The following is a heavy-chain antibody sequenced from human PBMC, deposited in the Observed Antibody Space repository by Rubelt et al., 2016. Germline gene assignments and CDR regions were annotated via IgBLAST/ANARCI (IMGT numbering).Heavy chain of an antibody. D-gene: IGHD6-25*01. CDR3: VAAGFNYHGMDV. Sequence: QLQLQESGPGLVKPSETLSLTCTGSGGSITISTYYWGWVRQSPGKGLEWIGGLYYSGSTYFNQSVRSRVTVSLDASKNQFSLKLISVTAADTAVYYCVAAGFNYHGMDVWGQGTTVTVAS. CDR2: LYYSGST. J-gene: IGHJ6*02. V-gene: IGHV4-39*07. CDR1: GGSITISTYY.